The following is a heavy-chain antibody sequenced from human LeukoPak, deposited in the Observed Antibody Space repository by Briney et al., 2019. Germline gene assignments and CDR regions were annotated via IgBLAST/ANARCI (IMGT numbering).Heavy chain of an antibody. D-gene: IGHD6-13*01. CDR2: IIPILGIA. Sequence: SVKVSCKASGGTFSSYAISWVRQAPGQGLEWMGRIIPILGIANYAQKFQGRVTITADKSTSTAYMELSSLRSEDTAVYYCARDPDSSSWYSWFGPWGQGTLVTASS. V-gene: IGHV1-69*04. CDR3: ARDPDSSSWYSWFGP. CDR1: GGTFSSYA. J-gene: IGHJ5*02.